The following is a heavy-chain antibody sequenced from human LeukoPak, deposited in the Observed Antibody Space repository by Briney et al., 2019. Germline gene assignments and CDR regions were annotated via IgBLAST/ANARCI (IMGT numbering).Heavy chain of an antibody. CDR2: IIPILGIA. D-gene: IGHD6-13*01. Sequence: AVKVSCKASGGTFSSYTISWVRQAPGQGLEWMGRIIPILGIANYAQKFQGRVTITADKSTSTAYMELSSLRSEDTAVYYCARDQQGDSSSWYWGNNWFDPWGQGTLVTVSS. CDR1: GGTFSSYT. J-gene: IGHJ5*02. CDR3: ARDQQGDSSSWYWGNNWFDP. V-gene: IGHV1-69*04.